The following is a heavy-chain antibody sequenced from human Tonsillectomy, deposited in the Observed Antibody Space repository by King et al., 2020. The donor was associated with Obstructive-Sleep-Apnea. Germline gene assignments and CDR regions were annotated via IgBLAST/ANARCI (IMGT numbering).Heavy chain of an antibody. J-gene: IGHJ4*02. D-gene: IGHD4-17*01. Sequence: QLVQSGAEVKKPGASVKVSCQTSGYTFTTYGITWVRQAPGQGLEWMGWISTYNGDTKLAQRVQGRVTMTTETSTSTAYLELRSLRSDDTAVYYCARDGGINGDYAEYWGQGTLVSVSS. CDR3: ARDGGINGDYAEY. CDR1: GYTFTTYG. CDR2: ISTYNGDT. V-gene: IGHV1-18*04.